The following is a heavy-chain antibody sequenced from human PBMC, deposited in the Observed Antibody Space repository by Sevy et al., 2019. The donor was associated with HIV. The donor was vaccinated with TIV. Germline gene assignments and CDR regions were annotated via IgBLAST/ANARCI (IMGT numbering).Heavy chain of an antibody. CDR1: GFIFSSRW. CDR3: ASLLGSATTFQY. V-gene: IGHV3-7*01. CDR2: INPDGSQT. Sequence: VGSLRLSCAASGFIFSSRWMSWVRQAPGKGLEWVASINPDGSQTHYVESVRGRFTLSRDNAKNSLFLQVNSLRGEDTALYYCASLLGSATTFQYWGQGTLVTVSS. D-gene: IGHD7-27*01. J-gene: IGHJ4*02.